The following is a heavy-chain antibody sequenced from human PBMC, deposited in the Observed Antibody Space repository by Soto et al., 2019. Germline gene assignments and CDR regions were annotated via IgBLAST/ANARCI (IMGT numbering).Heavy chain of an antibody. CDR3: ARLGEDSSGWYPAGGDYYYGMDV. CDR2: VYTSDYT. V-gene: IGHV4-4*08. D-gene: IGHD6-19*01. CDR1: GASIRSYY. Sequence: SETLSLTCSVSGASIRSYYWHWIRQRPGKGLEWIGYVYTSDYTRYSSSLKSRVTISVDTSKNQFSLKLSSVTAADTAVYYCARLGEDSSGWYPAGGDYYYGMDVWGQGTTVTVSS. J-gene: IGHJ6*02.